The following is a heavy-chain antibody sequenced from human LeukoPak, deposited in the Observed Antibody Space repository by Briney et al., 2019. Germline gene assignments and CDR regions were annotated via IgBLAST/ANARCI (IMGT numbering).Heavy chain of an antibody. D-gene: IGHD4-17*01. CDR2: IYSGTSTI. CDR1: GFSFSSYA. V-gene: IGHV3-48*02. CDR3: ARDQDYAFDY. J-gene: IGHJ4*02. Sequence: QTGGSLRLSCAASGFSFSSYAMNWVRQAPGKGLEWVSHIYSGTSTISYADSVQGRFTISRDNAKNSLYLQMNSLRDEDTAVYYCARDQDYAFDYWGQGTLVTVSS.